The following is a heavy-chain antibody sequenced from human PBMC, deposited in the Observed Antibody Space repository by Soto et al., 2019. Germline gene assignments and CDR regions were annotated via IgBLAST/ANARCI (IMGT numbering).Heavy chain of an antibody. Sequence: GGSLRLSCAASGFTFSSYWMSWVRQAPGKGLEWVANIKQDGSEKYYVDSVKGRFTISRDNAKNSLYLQMNSLRAEDTAVYYCARGRSMVRGRRDPDDWGQGTTVTVSS. J-gene: IGHJ6*02. CDR3: ARGRSMVRGRRDPDD. D-gene: IGHD3-10*01. CDR1: GFTFSSYW. V-gene: IGHV3-7*05. CDR2: IKQDGSEK.